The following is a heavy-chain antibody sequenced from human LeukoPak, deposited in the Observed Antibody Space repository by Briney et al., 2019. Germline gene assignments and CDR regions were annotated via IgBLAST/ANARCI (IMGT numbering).Heavy chain of an antibody. CDR1: GGSISSYY. D-gene: IGHD5-24*01. Sequence: SETLSLTCTVSGGSISSYYRSWIRQPPGKGLEWIGYIYYSGSTNYRPSLKSRVTISVDTSKNQFSLKLSSVAAADTAVYYCARQGDGYNFGLDYWGQGTLVTVSS. CDR3: ARQGDGYNFGLDY. J-gene: IGHJ4*02. V-gene: IGHV4-59*08. CDR2: IYYSGST.